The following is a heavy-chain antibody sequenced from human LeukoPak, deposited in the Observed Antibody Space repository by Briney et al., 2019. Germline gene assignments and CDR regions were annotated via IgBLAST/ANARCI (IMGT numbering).Heavy chain of an antibody. D-gene: IGHD6-13*01. J-gene: IGHJ3*02. Sequence: PSETLSLTFTVSGGSISSSSYYWGWIRQPPGKGLEWIGSIYYSGRTYYNPSLKSRVTISVDTSKNQFSLKLSSVTAADTAVYYCARGPFIAAAAPGAFDIWGQGTMVTVSS. CDR3: ARGPFIAAAAPGAFDI. V-gene: IGHV4-39*01. CDR2: IYYSGRT. CDR1: GGSISSSSYY.